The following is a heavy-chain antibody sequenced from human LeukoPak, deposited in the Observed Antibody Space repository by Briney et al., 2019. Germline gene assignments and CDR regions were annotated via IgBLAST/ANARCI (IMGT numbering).Heavy chain of an antibody. CDR1: GYTFTGYY. J-gene: IGHJ3*02. Sequence: GSVNVSCKASGYTFTGYYMHWVRPAPGQGLEWMGWITPNSGGTNYAQKFQGRVTMTSDTSISTAYIELSRLRSNDTAVYYCARVYRWLHPNDAFDIWGHGRMGTVSS. CDR3: ARVYRWLHPNDAFDI. V-gene: IGHV1-2*02. D-gene: IGHD5-12*01. CDR2: ITPNSGGT.